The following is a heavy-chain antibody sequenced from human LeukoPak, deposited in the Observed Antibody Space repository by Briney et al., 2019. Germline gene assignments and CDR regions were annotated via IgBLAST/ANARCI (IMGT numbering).Heavy chain of an antibody. Sequence: ASVTXSCKASGYTFNNYGISWVRQAPGQGLEWMGWISAYNGNTNYAQKFQGRVTMTTDTSTSTAYMELRSLRSDDTAVYYCARDLKNTNWFDPWGQGTLVTVSS. CDR1: GYTFNNYG. V-gene: IGHV1-18*01. CDR3: ARDLKNTNWFDP. D-gene: IGHD3-9*01. J-gene: IGHJ5*02. CDR2: ISAYNGNT.